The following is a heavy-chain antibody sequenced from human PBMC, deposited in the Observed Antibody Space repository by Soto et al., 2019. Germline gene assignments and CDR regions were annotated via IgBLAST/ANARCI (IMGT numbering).Heavy chain of an antibody. V-gene: IGHV3-23*01. Sequence: GGSLRLSCAASGFTFSSYAMSWVRQAPGKGLEWVSAISGSGGSTYYADSVKGQFTISRDNSKNTLYLQMNSLGAEDTAVYYCAKDPPHDYGGNSRYYGMDVWGQGTTVTVSS. CDR3: AKDPPHDYGGNSRYYGMDV. CDR2: ISGSGGST. CDR1: GFTFSSYA. J-gene: IGHJ6*02. D-gene: IGHD4-17*01.